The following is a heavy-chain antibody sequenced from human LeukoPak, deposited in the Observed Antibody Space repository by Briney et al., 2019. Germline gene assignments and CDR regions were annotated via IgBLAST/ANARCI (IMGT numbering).Heavy chain of an antibody. CDR2: ISSSSIYI. CDR1: GGSIRGYY. CDR3: ATGRPDYGGNYADY. V-gene: IGHV3-21*01. J-gene: IGHJ4*02. Sequence: ETLSLTCTVSGGSIRGYYWNWVRQTPGKGLEWVSSISSSSIYIYYADSVKGRFTISRDNAKNSLYLQMNSLRAEDTAVYYCATGRPDYGGNYADYGGQGTLVTVSS. D-gene: IGHD4-23*01.